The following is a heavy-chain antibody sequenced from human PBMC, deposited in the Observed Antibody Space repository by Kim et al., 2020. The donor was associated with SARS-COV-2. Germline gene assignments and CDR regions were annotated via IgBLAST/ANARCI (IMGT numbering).Heavy chain of an antibody. CDR1: GFTFDTNA. D-gene: IGHD3-10*01. CDR2: ISGSGTHK. Sequence: GGSLRLSCAVSGFTFDTNAMSWVRQAPGRGLEWVSSISGSGTHKYYADSVKGRFTSSRDNSKNTVYLQMNSLRAEDTALYYCAKDRHDSGRLLPYYFSYWSQGSLATVSA. V-gene: IGHV3-23*01. CDR3: AKDRHDSGRLLPYYFSY. J-gene: IGHJ4*01.